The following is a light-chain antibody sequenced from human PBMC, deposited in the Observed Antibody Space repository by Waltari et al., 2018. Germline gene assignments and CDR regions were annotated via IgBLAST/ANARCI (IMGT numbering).Light chain of an antibody. J-gene: IGKJ2*01. Sequence: DFVMTQSPASLSVSLGERDTINCSSSQSVLSSADNKNYLDWFEHKPGHPHKLLIYWASLRQSVVPDRFRGSGSERDFSLTISSVQAEDVAVYYCQQYYSPLYTFGQGTKLEIK. CDR3: QQYYSPLYT. CDR1: QSVLSSADNKNY. CDR2: WAS. V-gene: IGKV4-1*01.